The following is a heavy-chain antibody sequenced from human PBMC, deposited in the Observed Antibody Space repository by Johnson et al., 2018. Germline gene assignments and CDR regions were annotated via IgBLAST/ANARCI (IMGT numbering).Heavy chain of an antibody. CDR1: GFTFGDYA. CDR3: ARGRGGAGTFDAFDI. D-gene: IGHD6-19*01. CDR2: IRSKAYGGTT. J-gene: IGHJ3*02. Sequence: VQLVESGGGLVQPGRSLRLSCTASGFTFGDYAMSWFRQAPGKGLEWVGFIRSKAYGGTTEYAASVKGRFTISRDGSKSIAYLQMNSLETEDTAVYYCARGRGGAGTFDAFDIWGQGTMVTVSS. V-gene: IGHV3-49*01.